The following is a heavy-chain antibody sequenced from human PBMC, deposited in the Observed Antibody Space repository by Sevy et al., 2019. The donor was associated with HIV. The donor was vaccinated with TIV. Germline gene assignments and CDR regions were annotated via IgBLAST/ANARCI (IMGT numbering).Heavy chain of an antibody. CDR3: ATTKDYYEGSGSPFDY. CDR2: FDPEDGET. CDR1: GKTLSQLS. Sequence: ASVKVSCKVSGKTLSQLSMHWVRQAPGKGLEWLGTFDPEDGETRYAQKLQGRVTMTEDTSTDTAYMELRSLRSEDTALYYCATTKDYYEGSGSPFDYWGQGTLVTVSS. J-gene: IGHJ4*02. V-gene: IGHV1-24*01. D-gene: IGHD3-22*01.